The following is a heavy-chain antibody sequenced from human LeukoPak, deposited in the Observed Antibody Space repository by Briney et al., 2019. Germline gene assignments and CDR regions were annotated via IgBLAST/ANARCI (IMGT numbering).Heavy chain of an antibody. CDR3: ARMGDDY. CDR2: IKYDGSEL. D-gene: IGHD1-26*01. V-gene: IGHV3-7*01. CDR1: GFTFSNYW. Sequence: GGSLRLSCAASGFTFSNYWMSWVRQAPGKGLEWVANIKYDGSELNYVDSVKGRFTISRDNAKNSLYLQMNSLRAEDTAVYYCARMGDDYWGQGTLVTVSS. J-gene: IGHJ4*02.